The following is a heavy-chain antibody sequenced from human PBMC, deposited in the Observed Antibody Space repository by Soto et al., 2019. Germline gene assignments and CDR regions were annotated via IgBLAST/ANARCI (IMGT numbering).Heavy chain of an antibody. CDR1: GFTFSSYS. Sequence: VGSLRLSCAASGFTFSSYSMNWVRQAPGKGLEWVSSISSSSSYIYYADSVKGRFTISRDNAKNSLYLQMNSLRAEDTAVYYCARDSGFLEWFHPYYYGMDVWGQGTTVTVSS. CDR3: ARDSGFLEWFHPYYYGMDV. V-gene: IGHV3-21*01. J-gene: IGHJ6*02. CDR2: ISSSSSYI. D-gene: IGHD3-3*01.